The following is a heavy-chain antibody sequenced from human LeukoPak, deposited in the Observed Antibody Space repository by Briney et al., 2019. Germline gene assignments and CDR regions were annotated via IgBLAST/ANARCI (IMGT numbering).Heavy chain of an antibody. CDR3: RVGCGGDCFNFDY. CDR1: GGSISSRIYY. Sequence: PSETLSLTCTVSGGSISSRIYYWGWIRQPPGKGLEWIGSIYYSGSTYYNPSLKSRVTISVDTSKNQFSLKLSSVTAADTAVYYCRVGCGGDCFNFDYWGQGTLVTVSS. CDR2: IYYSGST. J-gene: IGHJ4*02. V-gene: IGHV4-39*01. D-gene: IGHD2-21*02.